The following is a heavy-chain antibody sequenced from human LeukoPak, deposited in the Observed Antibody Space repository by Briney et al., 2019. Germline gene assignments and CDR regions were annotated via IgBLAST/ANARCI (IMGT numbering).Heavy chain of an antibody. J-gene: IGHJ4*02. D-gene: IGHD3-22*01. V-gene: IGHV1-18*01. CDR1: GYTFTSYG. CDR2: IRAYNGNT. Sequence: GASVKVSCKASGYTFTSYGISWVRQAPGQGLEWMGWIRAYNGNTNYAQKLQGRVTMTTDTSTSTAYMELRSLRSDDTAVYYCARAPYYYDSSGYYNFDYWGQGTLVTVSS. CDR3: ARAPYYYDSSGYYNFDY.